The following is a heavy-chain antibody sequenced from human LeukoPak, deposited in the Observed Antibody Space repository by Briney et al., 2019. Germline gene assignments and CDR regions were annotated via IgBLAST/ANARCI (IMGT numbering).Heavy chain of an antibody. Sequence: GGSLRLSCAASGFTFSDYYMSWIRQAPGKGLEWVSYISSSGSTIYYADSVKGRFTISRDNAKNSLYLQMNSLRAEDTAVYYCARGRGPDYDFWSGYYTNYYYGMDVWGQGTTVTVSS. CDR2: ISSSGSTI. CDR1: GFTFSDYY. V-gene: IGHV3-11*01. CDR3: ARGRGPDYDFWSGYYTNYYYGMDV. D-gene: IGHD3-3*01. J-gene: IGHJ6*02.